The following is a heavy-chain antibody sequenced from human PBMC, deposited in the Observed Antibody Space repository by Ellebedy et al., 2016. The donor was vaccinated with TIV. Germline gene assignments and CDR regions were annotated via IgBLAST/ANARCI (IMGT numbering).Heavy chain of an antibody. CDR3: ARGLARDY. Sequence: MPSETLSLTCAVYGGSFSGYYWSWIRQPPGKGLEWIGEITHSGSTNYNPSLKSRVTISVDNSKNQFSLNLSPVTAADTAVYYCARGLARDYWGQGTLVTVSS. CDR1: GGSFSGYY. CDR2: ITHSGST. V-gene: IGHV4-34*01. J-gene: IGHJ4*02.